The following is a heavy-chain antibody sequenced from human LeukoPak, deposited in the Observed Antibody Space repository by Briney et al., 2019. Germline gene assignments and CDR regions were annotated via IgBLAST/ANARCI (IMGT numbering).Heavy chain of an antibody. CDR2: IKQDGSDR. CDR1: GFTFSDYW. CDR3: ARLYCGVGICYSYYMDV. D-gene: IGHD2-21*01. V-gene: IGHV3-7*01. Sequence: GGFLRLSCTASGFTFSDYWMIWVRQVLGKGLQWVADIKQDGSDRFYVDSVKGRFTISRDNAKNSVYLQMNSLRAEDTAVYYCARLYCGVGICYSYYMDVWGKGTTVTLSS. J-gene: IGHJ6*03.